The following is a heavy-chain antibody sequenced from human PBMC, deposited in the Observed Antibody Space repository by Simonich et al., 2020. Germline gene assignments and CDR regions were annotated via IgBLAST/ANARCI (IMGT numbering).Heavy chain of an antibody. CDR3: ASTLFTASSSFAFDI. V-gene: IGHV4-34*01. CDR1: GGSFSGYY. D-gene: IGHD6-6*01. Sequence: QVQLQQWGAGLLKPSETLSLTCAVYGGSFSGYYWSWIRQPPGKGLEWIGEINHSGSPNYNPSPKSRVTISVDTSKNQFSLKLSSVTAADTAVYYCASTLFTASSSFAFDIWGQGTMVTVSS. J-gene: IGHJ3*02. CDR2: INHSGSP.